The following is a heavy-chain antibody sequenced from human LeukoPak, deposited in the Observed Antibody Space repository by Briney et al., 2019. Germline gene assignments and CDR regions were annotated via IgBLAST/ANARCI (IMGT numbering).Heavy chain of an antibody. V-gene: IGHV4-34*01. CDR3: ARHGITMIVVANDAFDI. J-gene: IGHJ3*02. CDR2: INHSGST. D-gene: IGHD3-22*01. CDR1: GGSFSGYY. Sequence: PSETLSLTCAVYGGSFSGYYWSWIRQPPGKGLEWIVEINHSGSTNYNPSLKSRVTISVDTSKNQFSLKLSSVTAADTAVYYCARHGITMIVVANDAFDIWGQGTMVTVSS.